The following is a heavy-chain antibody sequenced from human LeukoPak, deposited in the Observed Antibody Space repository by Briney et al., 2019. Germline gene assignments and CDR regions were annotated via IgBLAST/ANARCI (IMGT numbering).Heavy chain of an antibody. D-gene: IGHD6-13*01. CDR2: TSPDGSEQ. Sequence: GGSLRLSCAASGFTLSAFWMSWVRQAPGKGLEWVAHTSPDGSEQHYADSVKGRFTIPRANAKNSVDLQMNSLRVEDTAVYYCANIAAVGRVPWGQGTLVTVSS. CDR1: GFTLSAFW. J-gene: IGHJ5*02. CDR3: ANIAAVGRVP. V-gene: IGHV3-7*05.